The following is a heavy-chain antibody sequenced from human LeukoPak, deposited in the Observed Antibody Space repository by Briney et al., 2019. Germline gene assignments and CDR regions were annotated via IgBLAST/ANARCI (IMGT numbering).Heavy chain of an antibody. CDR3: ARRVYTGGMDV. D-gene: IGHD2-8*01. CDR2: IYYSGST. CDR1: GGSISSYY. Sequence: SETLSLTCGVSGGSISSYYWSWIRQSPGKGLEWIGYIYYSGSTNYNPSLKSRVTISVDTSKSQFSLRLSSVTAADTAVYYCARRVYTGGMDVWGQGTTVTVSS. V-gene: IGHV4-59*01. J-gene: IGHJ6*02.